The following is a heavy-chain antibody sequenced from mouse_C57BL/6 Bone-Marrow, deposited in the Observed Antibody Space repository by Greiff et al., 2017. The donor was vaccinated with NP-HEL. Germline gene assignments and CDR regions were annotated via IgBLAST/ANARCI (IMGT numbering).Heavy chain of an antibody. CDR3: AREGRLRRGPWFAY. Sequence: EVKLMESGGGLVKPGGSLKLSCAASGFTFSSYAMSWVRQTPEKRLEWVATISDGGSYTYYPDNVKGRFTISRDNAKNNLYLQMSHLKSEDTAMYYCAREGRLRRGPWFAYWGQGTLVTVSA. CDR1: GFTFSSYA. J-gene: IGHJ3*01. D-gene: IGHD2-4*01. V-gene: IGHV5-4*01. CDR2: ISDGGSYT.